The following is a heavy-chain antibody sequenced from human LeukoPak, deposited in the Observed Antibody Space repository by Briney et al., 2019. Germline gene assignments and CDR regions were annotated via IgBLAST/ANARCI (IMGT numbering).Heavy chain of an antibody. CDR2: ISAYNGNT. CDR3: ARVGASPVKWDSSGTQFDY. V-gene: IGHV1-18*01. D-gene: IGHD3-22*01. Sequence: ASVKVSCKASGYTFTSYGISWVRQAPGQGLEWMGWISAYNGNTNYAQKLQGRVTMTTDTSTSTAYMELRSLRSDDTAVYYCARVGASPVKWDSSGTQFDYWGQGTLVTVSS. CDR1: GYTFTSYG. J-gene: IGHJ4*02.